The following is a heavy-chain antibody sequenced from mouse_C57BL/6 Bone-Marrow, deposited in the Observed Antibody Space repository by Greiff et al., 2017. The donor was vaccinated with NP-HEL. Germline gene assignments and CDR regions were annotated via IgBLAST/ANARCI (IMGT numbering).Heavy chain of an antibody. CDR1: GYTFTSYW. V-gene: IGHV1-55*01. CDR3: ARGYYGSSPIYYAMDY. Sequence: QVHVKQSGAELVKPGASVKMSCKASGYTFTSYWITWVKQRPGQGLEWIGDIYPGSGSTNYNEKFKSKATLTVDTSSSTAYMQLSSLTSEDSAVYYCARGYYGSSPIYYAMDYWGQGTSVTVSS. J-gene: IGHJ4*01. D-gene: IGHD1-1*01. CDR2: IYPGSGST.